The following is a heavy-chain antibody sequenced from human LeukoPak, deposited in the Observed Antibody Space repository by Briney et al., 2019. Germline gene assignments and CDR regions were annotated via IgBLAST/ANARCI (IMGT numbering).Heavy chain of an antibody. V-gene: IGHV3-7*02. CDR1: GFTFSIYW. J-gene: IGHJ4*02. CDR2: IKEDGSEK. D-gene: IGHD3-10*01. Sequence: GGSLRLSCVASGFTFSIYWMSWVRQAPGTGLEWVANIKEDGSEKYYVDSVKGRFTISRDNAENSLYLQMNSLRAEDTAVYYCARGTFGVDYWGQGTLVTVSP. CDR3: ARGTFGVDY.